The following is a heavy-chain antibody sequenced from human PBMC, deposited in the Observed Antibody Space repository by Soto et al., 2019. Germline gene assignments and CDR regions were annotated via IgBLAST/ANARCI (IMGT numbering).Heavy chain of an antibody. D-gene: IGHD2-2*02. J-gene: IGHJ4*02. V-gene: IGHV1-69*06. CDR3: AREGRGKKAGYNGLVSLGY. CDR2: IIPIFNTT. Sequence: QVQMVKSGAEVKTPGSSLKVSCTVSGSRFSNYVISWVRQAPGHGLEWLGRIIPIFNTTQYAQTFQGRVTTTADKATKTAFLELSSLRSDDTAVYYCAREGRGKKAGYNGLVSLGYWGQGTLVTVSS. CDR1: GSRFSNYV.